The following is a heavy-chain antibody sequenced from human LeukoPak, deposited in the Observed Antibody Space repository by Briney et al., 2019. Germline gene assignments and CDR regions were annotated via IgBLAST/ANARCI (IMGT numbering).Heavy chain of an antibody. Sequence: PGGSLRLSCAASGFVFRSYPMQWVRQAPGKGLEWVTIISYDGNHIFYADSVKGRFTISRDNSKNTLYLEMNRLRAEDTAVYYCAKDPRIAAADYWGQGTLVTVSS. V-gene: IGHV3-30*04. D-gene: IGHD6-13*01. CDR3: AKDPRIAAADY. CDR1: GFVFRSYP. CDR2: ISYDGNHI. J-gene: IGHJ4*02.